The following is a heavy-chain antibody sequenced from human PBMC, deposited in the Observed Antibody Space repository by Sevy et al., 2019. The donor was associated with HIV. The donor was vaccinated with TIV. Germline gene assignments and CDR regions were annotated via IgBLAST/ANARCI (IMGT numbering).Heavy chain of an antibody. J-gene: IGHJ4*02. CDR2: ISFNGNHE. V-gene: IGHV3-30-3*01. Sequence: GGSLRLSCAASGFTFTNFPTHWVRQAPGRGLEWVAIISFNGNHEFYADSVKGRFTISRDNSKSTLYLQMNSLRREDTAVYYCVRTAGLTGSYEYWGQGTQVTVSS. CDR3: VRTAGLTGSYEY. D-gene: IGHD3-9*01. CDR1: GFTFTNFP.